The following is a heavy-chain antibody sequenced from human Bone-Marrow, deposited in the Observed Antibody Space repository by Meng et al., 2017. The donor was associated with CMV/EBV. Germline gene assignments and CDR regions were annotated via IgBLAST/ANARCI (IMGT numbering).Heavy chain of an antibody. D-gene: IGHD3-10*01. Sequence: GESLKISCAASGFAVNSYYMSWVRQAPGKGLEWVSVIYSSGSTYFADSVKGRFTVSRYRTKNMLYLQMDSLRAEDTAVYYCARDRGDLMYYFDLWGQGSLVTVSS. CDR1: GFAVNSYY. J-gene: IGHJ4*02. CDR2: IYSSGST. V-gene: IGHV3-53*01. CDR3: ARDRGDLMYYFDL.